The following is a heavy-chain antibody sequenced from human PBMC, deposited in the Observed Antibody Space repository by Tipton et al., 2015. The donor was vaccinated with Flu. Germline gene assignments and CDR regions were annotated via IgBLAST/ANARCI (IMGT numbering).Heavy chain of an antibody. Sequence: TLSLTCTVSGGSISSYYWSWIRQPPGKGLEWIGYIYYSGSTNYNPSLKSRVTMSVDTSKNQFSLKLSSVTAADTAVYYCAEGYCSGGSCYLSYWGQGTLVTVSS. D-gene: IGHD2-15*01. CDR2: IYYSGST. CDR1: GGSISSYY. CDR3: AEGYCSGGSCYLSY. V-gene: IGHV4-59*01. J-gene: IGHJ4*02.